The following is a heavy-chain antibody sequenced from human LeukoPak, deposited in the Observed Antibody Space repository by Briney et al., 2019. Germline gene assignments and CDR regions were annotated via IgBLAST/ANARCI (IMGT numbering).Heavy chain of an antibody. Sequence: PGGSLRLSCAASGFTFSSYAISWVRQAPEKGLELVSTITDSGVGTYYADSVKGRFTISRDNSKNTLYLEVISLTAEDTAVYYCAKDDAWLRFGEWSQGALVTVSS. J-gene: IGHJ4*02. D-gene: IGHD3-10*01. CDR3: AKDDAWLRFGE. V-gene: IGHV3-23*01. CDR2: ITDSGVGT. CDR1: GFTFSSYA.